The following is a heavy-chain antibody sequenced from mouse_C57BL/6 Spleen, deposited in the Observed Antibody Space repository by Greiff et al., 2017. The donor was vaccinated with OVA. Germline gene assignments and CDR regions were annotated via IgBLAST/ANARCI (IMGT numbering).Heavy chain of an antibody. V-gene: IGHV8-5*01. CDR3: DQMGAWTYWDLDD. J-gene: IGHJ1*03. CDR2: IWWNDDK. Sequence: QVTLKVSGPGILQPSQTLSLTCSFSGFSLSTSNMGIGWIRPPSGKGLQWLARIWWNDDKYSNHTVKSLLTICKDTSNNQVFLKINRMDTADTATDNCDQMGAWTYWDLDDWGTGTTVTVSS. CDR1: GFSLSTSNMG.